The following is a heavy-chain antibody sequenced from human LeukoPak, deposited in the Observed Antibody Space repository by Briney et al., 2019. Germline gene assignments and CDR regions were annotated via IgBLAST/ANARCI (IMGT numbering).Heavy chain of an antibody. Sequence: GGSLRLSCAASGFTFSSYAMSWVRHAPGKGLEWVAFIRYDGSNKYYADSVKGRFTISRDNSKNTLYLQMNSLRAEEAAVYYCGRLVGGYSYGYWVDYWGQGTLVTVSS. V-gene: IGHV3-30*02. J-gene: IGHJ4*02. CDR1: GFTFSSYA. D-gene: IGHD5-18*01. CDR3: GRLVGGYSYGYWVDY. CDR2: IRYDGSNK.